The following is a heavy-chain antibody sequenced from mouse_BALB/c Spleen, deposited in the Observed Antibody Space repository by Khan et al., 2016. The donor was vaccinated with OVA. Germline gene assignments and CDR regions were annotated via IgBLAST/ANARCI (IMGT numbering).Heavy chain of an antibody. CDR1: DSSFTGYI. J-gene: IGHJ2*01. CDR3: ARSDGNHYFDY. CDR2: IDPYYGGT. Sequence: VQLKESGPELEKPGASVKISCKASDSSFTGYIMNWVRHSNGKGLEWIGNIDPYYGGTTNNQKFKAKATLTVDKSSTTAYMQLESLTSEDSAVYYCARSDGNHYFDYWGQGTTLTVSS. D-gene: IGHD2-1*01. V-gene: IGHV1-39*01.